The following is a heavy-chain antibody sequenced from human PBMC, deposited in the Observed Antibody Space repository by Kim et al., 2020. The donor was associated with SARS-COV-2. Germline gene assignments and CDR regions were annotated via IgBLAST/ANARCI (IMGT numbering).Heavy chain of an antibody. J-gene: IGHJ4*02. CDR2: INPSDSST. CDR3: VRGHGWVDY. Sequence: GESLKISCKGSGYTFTNNWITWVRQMPGTGLEWMGRINPSDSSTIYSPSFQAHVTISADTYINTVYLQWSRLKASDTAFYYCVRGHGWVDYWGQGTLLTVSS. CDR1: GYTFTNNW. V-gene: IGHV5-10-1*01.